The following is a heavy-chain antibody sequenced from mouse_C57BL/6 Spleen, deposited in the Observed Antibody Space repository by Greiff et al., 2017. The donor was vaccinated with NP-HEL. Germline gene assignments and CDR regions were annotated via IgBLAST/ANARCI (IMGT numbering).Heavy chain of an antibody. CDR2: IHPNSGST. Sequence: VQLQQSGAELVKPGASVKLSCKASGYTFTSYWMHWVKQRPGQGLEWIGMIHPNSGSTNSNEKFKSKATLTVDKSSSTAYMQLSSLTSEDSAVYSCARSLINTGRVLDYWGQGTTLTVSS. V-gene: IGHV1-64*01. J-gene: IGHJ2*01. CDR1: GYTFTSYW. D-gene: IGHD1-1*01. CDR3: ARSLINTGRVLDY.